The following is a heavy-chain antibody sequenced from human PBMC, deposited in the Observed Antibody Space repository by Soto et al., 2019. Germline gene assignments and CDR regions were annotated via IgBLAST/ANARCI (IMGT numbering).Heavy chain of an antibody. Sequence: GGSLRLSCAASGFTFSSYSMNWVRQAPGKGLEWVSSISSSSSYIYYADSVKGRFTISRDNAKNSLYLQMNSLRAEDTAVYYCARWRIWGSYRLLDYWGQGTLVTVSS. V-gene: IGHV3-21*01. CDR3: ARWRIWGSYRLLDY. D-gene: IGHD3-16*02. J-gene: IGHJ4*02. CDR1: GFTFSSYS. CDR2: ISSSSSYI.